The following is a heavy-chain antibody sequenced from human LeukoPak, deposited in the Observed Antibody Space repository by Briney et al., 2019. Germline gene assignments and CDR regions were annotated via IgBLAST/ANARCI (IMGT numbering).Heavy chain of an antibody. Sequence: ASVKVSCKASGYTFTSYYMHWVRQAPGQGLEWMGIINPSGGSTSYAQKFQGRVTMTRDTSTSTVYMELSSLRSGDTAVYCCARGLRLRYFDWSPPTAYWGQGTLVTVSS. D-gene: IGHD3-9*01. J-gene: IGHJ4*02. CDR2: INPSGGST. CDR3: ARGLRLRYFDWSPPTAY. CDR1: GYTFTSYY. V-gene: IGHV1-46*01.